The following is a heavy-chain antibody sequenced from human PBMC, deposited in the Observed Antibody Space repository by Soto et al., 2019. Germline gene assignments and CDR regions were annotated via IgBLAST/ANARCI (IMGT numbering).Heavy chain of an antibody. Sequence: GGSLRLSCAASGFTFSSYGMHWVRQAPCKGLEWVAVISYDGSNKYYADSVKGRFTISRDNSKNTLYLQMNSLRAEDTAVYYCAKKPYADDYVWGSSPEFDYWGQGTLVTVSS. V-gene: IGHV3-30*18. CDR3: AKKPYADDYVWGSSPEFDY. J-gene: IGHJ4*02. CDR2: ISYDGSNK. D-gene: IGHD3-16*01. CDR1: GFTFSSYG.